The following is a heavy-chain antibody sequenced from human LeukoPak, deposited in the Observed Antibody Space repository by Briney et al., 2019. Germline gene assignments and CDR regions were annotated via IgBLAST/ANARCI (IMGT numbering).Heavy chain of an antibody. CDR2: MNPNSGNT. J-gene: IGHJ4*02. D-gene: IGHD6-19*01. CDR1: GYTFTDYY. Sequence: ASVKVSCKASGYTFTDYYIHWVRQAPGQGLEWMAWMNPNSGNTGYAQKFQGRVTITRNTSISTAYMELSSLRSEDTAVYYCARVGYSSGWYNFDYWGQGTLVTVSS. CDR3: ARVGYSSGWYNFDY. V-gene: IGHV1-8*03.